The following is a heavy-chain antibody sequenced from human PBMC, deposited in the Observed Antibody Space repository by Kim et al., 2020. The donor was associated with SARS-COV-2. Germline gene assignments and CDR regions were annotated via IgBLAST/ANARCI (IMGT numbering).Heavy chain of an antibody. J-gene: IGHJ4*02. CDR2: IYSGGST. Sequence: GGSLRLSCAASGFTVSSNYMSWVRQAPGKGLEWVSVIYSGGSTYYADSVKGRFTISRDNSKNTLYLQMNSLRAEDTAVYYCARGPPASASTLATNFDYWGQGTLVTVSS. CDR1: GFTVSSNY. D-gene: IGHD2-2*01. CDR3: ARGPPASASTLATNFDY. V-gene: IGHV3-66*01.